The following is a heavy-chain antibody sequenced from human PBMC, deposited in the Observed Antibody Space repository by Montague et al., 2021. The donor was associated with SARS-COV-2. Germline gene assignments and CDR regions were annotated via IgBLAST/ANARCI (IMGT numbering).Heavy chain of an antibody. D-gene: IGHD2-2*01. CDR1: GGSFSVYY. CDR3: AKEREVVRAARTLVAFDL. CDR2: INYSGTA. V-gene: IGHV4-34*01. Sequence: SETLSLTCAVYGGSFSVYYWSWLRQSPRSGLEWIADINYSGTANYNPSLKSRVSISVDTSKNQFTLKLTPVTAADTAMYYCAKEREVVRAARTLVAFDLWGQGTMVTVSS. J-gene: IGHJ3*01.